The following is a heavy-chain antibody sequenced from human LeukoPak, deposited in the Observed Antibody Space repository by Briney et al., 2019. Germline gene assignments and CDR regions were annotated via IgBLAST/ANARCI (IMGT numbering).Heavy chain of an antibody. Sequence: SETLSLTCAVYGGSFSGYYWSWIRQPPGKGLEWIGEINHSGSTNYNPSLKSRVTISVDTSKNQFSLKLSSVTAADTAVYYCAKSNGYGLIDYWGQGTLVTVSS. CDR3: AKSNGYGLIDY. CDR2: INHSGST. CDR1: GGSFSGYY. J-gene: IGHJ4*02. V-gene: IGHV4-34*01. D-gene: IGHD5-12*01.